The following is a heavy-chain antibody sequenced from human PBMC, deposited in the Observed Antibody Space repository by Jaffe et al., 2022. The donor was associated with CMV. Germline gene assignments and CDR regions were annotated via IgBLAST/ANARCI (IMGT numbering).Heavy chain of an antibody. J-gene: IGHJ3*02. D-gene: IGHD3-16*01. CDR1: GYTFTGYY. Sequence: QVQLVQSGAEVKKPGASVKVSCKASGYTFTGYYMHWVRQAPGQGLEWMGWINPNGGGTNYAQKFQARVTMTRDTSISTAYMELSRLKSDDTAVYYCARDYGGAFDIWGQGTMVIVSS. CDR3: ARDYGGAFDI. V-gene: IGHV1-2*02. CDR2: INPNGGGT.